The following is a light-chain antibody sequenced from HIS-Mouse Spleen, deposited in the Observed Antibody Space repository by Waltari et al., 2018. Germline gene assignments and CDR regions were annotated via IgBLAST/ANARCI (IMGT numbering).Light chain of an antibody. CDR3: QKYYTTPYT. CDR1: QSVLYSSNNKKY. J-gene: IGKJ2*01. CDR2: WAS. Sequence: DIVMTQSPDSLAVSLGERATINCKSSQSVLYSSNNKKYLAWYQQKPGQPPKLLIYWASTREAGVPDRVSGRGSGTDFTLTISSLQAEDVAVYYCQKYYTTPYTFGQGTKLEIK. V-gene: IGKV4-1*01.